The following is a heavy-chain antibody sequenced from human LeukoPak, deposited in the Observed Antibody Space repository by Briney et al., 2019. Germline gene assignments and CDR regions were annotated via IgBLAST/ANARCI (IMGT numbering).Heavy chain of an antibody. D-gene: IGHD3-22*01. CDR1: GFTFSTDW. CDR2: IKSDGST. V-gene: IGHV3-74*01. Sequence: GGSLRLSCAASGFTFSTDWMHWVRQAPGKGLVWVSRIKSDGSTNYADSVKGRFTISRDNAKNTVSLQMNSLRPEDTGVYYCARAPSEIGGYYPEYFRHWGQGTLVTVSS. J-gene: IGHJ1*01. CDR3: ARAPSEIGGYYPEYFRH.